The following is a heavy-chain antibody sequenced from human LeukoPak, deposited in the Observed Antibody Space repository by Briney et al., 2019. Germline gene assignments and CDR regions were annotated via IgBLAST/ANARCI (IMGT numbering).Heavy chain of an antibody. V-gene: IGHV4-4*09. J-gene: IGHJ3*02. CDR3: ARQKCTSTSCLTKNAFDI. CDR2: IYTSGST. Sequence: SETLSLTCTVSGSISGYYWSWSRQPPGKGLGWIGYIYTSGSTNYNPSLESRVTISVDTSKNQFSLDLSSVTAADTAVYYCARQKCTSTSCLTKNAFDIWGQGTMVTVSS. D-gene: IGHD2-2*01. CDR1: GSISGYY.